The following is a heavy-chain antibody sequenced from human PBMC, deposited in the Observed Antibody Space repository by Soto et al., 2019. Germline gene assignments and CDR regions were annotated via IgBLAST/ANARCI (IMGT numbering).Heavy chain of an antibody. CDR2: ISYDGSNK. V-gene: IGHV3-30*18. D-gene: IGHD6-6*01. J-gene: IGHJ4*02. CDR1: GFTFSSYG. CDR3: AKDLLAARLRGMIN. Sequence: GGSLRLSCAASGFTFSSYGMHWVRQAPGKGLEWVAVISYDGSNKYYADSVKGRFTISRDNSKNTLYLQMNSLRAEDTAVYYCAKDLLAARLRGMINWGQGTLVTVSS.